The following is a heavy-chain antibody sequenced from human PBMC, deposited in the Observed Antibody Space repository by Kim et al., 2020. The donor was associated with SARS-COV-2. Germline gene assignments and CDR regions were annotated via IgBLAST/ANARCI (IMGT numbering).Heavy chain of an antibody. V-gene: IGHV3-33*01. CDR2: IWYDGSNK. D-gene: IGHD3-9*01. Sequence: GGSLRLSCAASGFTFSSYGMHWVRQAPGKGLEWVAVIWYDGSNKYYADSVKGRFTISRDNSKNTLHQQMNSLRAEVTAGYYCARDYGILTGYYFDYWGQGTLVTVSS. CDR1: GFTFSSYG. J-gene: IGHJ4*02. CDR3: ARDYGILTGYYFDY.